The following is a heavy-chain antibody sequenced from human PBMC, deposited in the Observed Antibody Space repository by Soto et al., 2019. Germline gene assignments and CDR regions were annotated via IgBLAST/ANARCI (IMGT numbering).Heavy chain of an antibody. CDR2: ISTYSCNT. Sequence: QVQLVQSGTEVKKPGPSVKVSCKASGYTFTSYGISWVRQAPGQGLEWLGWISTYSCNTKYAQKLQDRVTVTTDAFTNTAYMELRRLTSDDTAVYYCARDNGQWLVAEWGQGTLGTVAS. D-gene: IGHD6-19*01. CDR3: ARDNGQWLVAE. J-gene: IGHJ4*02. V-gene: IGHV1-18*04. CDR1: GYTFTSYG.